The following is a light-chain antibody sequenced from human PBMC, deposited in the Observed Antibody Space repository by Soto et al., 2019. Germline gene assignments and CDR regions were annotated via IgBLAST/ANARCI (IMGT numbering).Light chain of an antibody. J-gene: IGLJ1*01. CDR2: DVN. V-gene: IGLV2-18*02. Sequence: SALNQPPSVSGSPGQSVAISCTGTSSDIGAYNRVSWYQQPPGTAPKLMIYDVNNRPSGVPDRFSGSKSGNTASLTISGLQAGDEADYYCSSFTSSNTYVFGTGTKVTVL. CDR1: SSDIGAYNR. CDR3: SSFTSSNTYV.